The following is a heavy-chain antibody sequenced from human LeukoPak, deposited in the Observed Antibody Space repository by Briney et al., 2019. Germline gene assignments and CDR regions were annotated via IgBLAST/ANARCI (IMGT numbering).Heavy chain of an antibody. CDR1: GGTFSSYA. J-gene: IGHJ4*02. Sequence: ASVKVSCKASGGTFSSYAISWVRQAPGQGLEWMGGIIPIFGTANYAQKFQGRVTITTDESTSTAYMELSSLRSEDTAVYYCASGFAYQYFDSWGQGTLVTVSS. V-gene: IGHV1-69*05. D-gene: IGHD2-2*01. CDR2: IIPIFGTA. CDR3: ASGFAYQYFDS.